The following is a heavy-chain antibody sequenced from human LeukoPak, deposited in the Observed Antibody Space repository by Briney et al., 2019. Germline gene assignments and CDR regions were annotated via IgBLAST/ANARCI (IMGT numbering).Heavy chain of an antibody. V-gene: IGHV6-1*01. D-gene: IGHD6-19*01. CDR3: ARDFGTTGWHTFDY. CDR2: TYYRSKWYN. J-gene: IGHJ4*02. CDR1: GDSVSSKNGA. Sequence: SQTLSLTCVVSGDSVSSKNGAWNWIRQSPSRGLEWLGRTYYRSKWYNDYAESMEGRMTISQDTSKNQYSLHLNSVTPDDTAVYYCARDFGTTGWHTFDYWGQGTLVTVSP.